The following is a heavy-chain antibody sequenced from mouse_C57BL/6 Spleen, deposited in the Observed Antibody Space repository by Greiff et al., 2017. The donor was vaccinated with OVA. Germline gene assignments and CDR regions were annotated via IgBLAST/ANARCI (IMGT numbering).Heavy chain of an antibody. CDR1: GYTFTDYE. V-gene: IGHV1-15*01. Sequence: QVQLQQSGAELVRPGASVTLSCKASGYTFTDYEMHWVKQTPVHGLEWIGAIDPETGGTAYNQKFKGKAILTADKSSSTAYMELRSLTSEDSAVYYCTRSGAYYSNYSYYFDYWGQGTTLTVSS. J-gene: IGHJ2*01. D-gene: IGHD2-5*01. CDR2: IDPETGGT. CDR3: TRSGAYYSNYSYYFDY.